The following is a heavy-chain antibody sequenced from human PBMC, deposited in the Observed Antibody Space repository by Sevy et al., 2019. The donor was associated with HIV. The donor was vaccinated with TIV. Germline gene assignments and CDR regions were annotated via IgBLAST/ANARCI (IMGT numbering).Heavy chain of an antibody. J-gene: IGHJ6*02. V-gene: IGHV3-9*01. CDR2: ISLKSGSI. CDR1: GFTFDEYA. CDR3: VEDACTYYDSTSRKDV. Sequence: GGSLRLSCAASGFTFDEYAMHWVRQAPGKGLEWVAGISLKSGSIGYVDSVQGRFTISRDNAKNSLYLQMNNLRGEDTGLYYCVEDACTYYDSTSRKDVWGQGTTVTVSS. D-gene: IGHD3-22*01.